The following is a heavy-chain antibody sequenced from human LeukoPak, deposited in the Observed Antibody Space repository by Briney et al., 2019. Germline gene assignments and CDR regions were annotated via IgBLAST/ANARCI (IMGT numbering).Heavy chain of an antibody. CDR3: HLGATNGFDY. CDR2: ISYDGSNK. J-gene: IGHJ4*02. CDR1: GFTFSSYS. V-gene: IGHV3-30*03. D-gene: IGHD1-26*01. Sequence: TGGSLRLSCAASGFTFSSYSMNWVRQAPGKGLEWVAVISYDGSNKYYADSVKGRFTISRDNSKNTLYLQMNSLRAEDTAVYYCHLGATNGFDYWGQGTLVTVSS.